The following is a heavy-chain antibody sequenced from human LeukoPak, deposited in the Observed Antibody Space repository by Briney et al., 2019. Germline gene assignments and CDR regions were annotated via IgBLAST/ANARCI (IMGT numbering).Heavy chain of an antibody. V-gene: IGHV4-61*02. CDR2: IYTSGST. CDR1: GGSISSGSYY. D-gene: IGHD3-10*01. Sequence: SQTLSLTCTVSGGSISSGSYYWSWIRQPAGKGLESIGRIYTSGSTNYNPSLKSRVTISVDTSKNQFSLKLSSVTAADTAVYYCARAMVRGVADYWGQGTLVTVSS. J-gene: IGHJ4*02. CDR3: ARAMVRGVADY.